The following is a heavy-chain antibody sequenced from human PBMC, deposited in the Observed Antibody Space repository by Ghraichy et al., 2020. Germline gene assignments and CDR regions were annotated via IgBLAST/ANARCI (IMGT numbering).Heavy chain of an antibody. CDR2: ISGSGGSA. Sequence: GGSLRLSCAASGFTFSTYAMSWVRQAPEKGLEWVSAISGSGGSAYYADSVKGRFTISRDNSKNTLYLQMNSLRAEDTAVYYCAKGRSHFGVVAYFDYWGQGTLVTVSS. CDR3: AKGRSHFGVVAYFDY. J-gene: IGHJ4*02. CDR1: GFTFSTYA. V-gene: IGHV3-23*01. D-gene: IGHD3-3*01.